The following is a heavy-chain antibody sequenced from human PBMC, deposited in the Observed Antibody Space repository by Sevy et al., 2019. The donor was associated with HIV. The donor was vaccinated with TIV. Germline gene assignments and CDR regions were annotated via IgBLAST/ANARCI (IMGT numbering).Heavy chain of an antibody. Sequence: GGSLRLSCAASGFTFSSYWMHWVRQAPGKGLVWVSRINSDGSSTRYADSVKGRFTISRDNAKNTLYLQMNSLRAEDTAVYYCARPSHQRILVILPDAFDIWGQGTLVIVSS. D-gene: IGHD3-22*01. V-gene: IGHV3-74*01. J-gene: IGHJ3*02. CDR1: GFTFSSYW. CDR2: INSDGSST. CDR3: ARPSHQRILVILPDAFDI.